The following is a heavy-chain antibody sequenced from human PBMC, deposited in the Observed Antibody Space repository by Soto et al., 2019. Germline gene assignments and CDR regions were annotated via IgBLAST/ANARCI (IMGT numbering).Heavy chain of an antibody. CDR1: GFTFSSYA. V-gene: IGHV3-23*01. J-gene: IGHJ4*02. Sequence: GGSLRLSCAASGFTFSSYAMTWVRQAPGKGLEWVSIISSSGDGTYYVDSVKGRFTISRDNSRNTLNLQMNSLRAEDTAVYYCGRDYYYDRSGYSPLDYWGQGTLVTVSS. CDR3: GRDYYYDRSGYSPLDY. CDR2: ISSSGDGT. D-gene: IGHD3-22*01.